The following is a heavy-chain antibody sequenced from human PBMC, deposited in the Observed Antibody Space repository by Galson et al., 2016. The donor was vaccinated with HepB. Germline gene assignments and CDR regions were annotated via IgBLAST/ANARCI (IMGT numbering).Heavy chain of an antibody. Sequence: SLRLSCAASGFTFSSSWMHWVRQAPGKGLVWVSRINSDGSSTNYADSVKGRFTISRDNAKNTLYLQMNSLRAEDTAVYYCAAYSFPIAAAGPARSLQHWGQGTLVTVSS. J-gene: IGHJ1*01. CDR2: INSDGSST. V-gene: IGHV3-74*01. CDR3: AAYSFPIAAAGPARSLQH. D-gene: IGHD6-13*01. CDR1: GFTFSSSW.